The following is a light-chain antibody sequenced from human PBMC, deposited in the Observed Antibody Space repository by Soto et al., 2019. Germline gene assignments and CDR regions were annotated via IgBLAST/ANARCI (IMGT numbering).Light chain of an antibody. Sequence: DIQMTQSPSTLSASVGDRVTITCRASQNINSWLVWYQQKPGKAPKVLIYKASSLESGVPSRFTGSGSGTEFTLDISSLQPDDLATYYCQQYNTYPWTFGQGTNVEIK. CDR1: QNINSW. V-gene: IGKV1-5*03. CDR3: QQYNTYPWT. CDR2: KAS. J-gene: IGKJ1*01.